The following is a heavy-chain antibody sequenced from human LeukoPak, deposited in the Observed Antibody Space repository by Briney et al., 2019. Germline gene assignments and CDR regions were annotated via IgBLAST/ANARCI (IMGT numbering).Heavy chain of an antibody. Sequence: GGSLRLSCAASGFTLSSYSMNWVRQAPGKGLEGVSSISSSSSYIYYADSVKGRFTISRDNAKNSLYLQMNSLRAEDTAVYYCARVDSSGWYEVGYWGQGTLVTVSS. CDR3: ARVDSSGWYEVGY. CDR2: ISSSSSYI. V-gene: IGHV3-21*01. J-gene: IGHJ4*02. D-gene: IGHD6-19*01. CDR1: GFTLSSYS.